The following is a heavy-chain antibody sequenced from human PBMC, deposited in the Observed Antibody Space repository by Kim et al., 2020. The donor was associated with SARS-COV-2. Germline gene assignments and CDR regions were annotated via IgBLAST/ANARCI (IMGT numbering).Heavy chain of an antibody. CDR1: GFTFSSYG. Sequence: GGSLRLSCAASGFTFSSYGMHWVRQAPGKGLEWVAVISYDGSNKYYADSVKGRFTISRDNSKNTLYLQMNSLRAEDTAVYYCAKDGGSYFHYYYGMDVWGQGTTVTVSS. CDR2: ISYDGSNK. V-gene: IGHV3-30*18. D-gene: IGHD1-26*01. J-gene: IGHJ6*02. CDR3: AKDGGSYFHYYYGMDV.